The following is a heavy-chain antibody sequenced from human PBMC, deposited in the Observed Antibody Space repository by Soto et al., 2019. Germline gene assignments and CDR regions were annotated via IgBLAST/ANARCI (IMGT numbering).Heavy chain of an antibody. J-gene: IGHJ4*02. CDR2: IYPSDSDT. V-gene: IGHV5-51*01. CDR3: ARGGASTRTFDY. D-gene: IGHD1-1*01. CDR1: GYNFAGYW. Sequence: GESLKISCKGSGYNFAGYWIAWVRQMPGKGLELMGIIYPSDSDTRYRPSFQGQFTISADKSISSAYLQWSSLRASDTAMYYCARGGASTRTFDYWGQGTPVTVS.